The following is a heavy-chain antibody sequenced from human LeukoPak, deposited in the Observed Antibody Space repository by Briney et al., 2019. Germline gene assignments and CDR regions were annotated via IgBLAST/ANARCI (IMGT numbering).Heavy chain of an antibody. CDR2: ITAYNGNT. V-gene: IGHV1-18*01. D-gene: IGHD3-10*01. CDR3: ARSWGFGELFLDAFDI. Sequence: GASVKVSCKASGYTFTRYGISWVRQAPGQGLEWMGWITAYNGNTNYAQKFQGRVTMTRDTSISTAYMELSRLRSDDTAVYYCARSWGFGELFLDAFDIWGQGTMVTVSS. J-gene: IGHJ3*02. CDR1: GYTFTRYG.